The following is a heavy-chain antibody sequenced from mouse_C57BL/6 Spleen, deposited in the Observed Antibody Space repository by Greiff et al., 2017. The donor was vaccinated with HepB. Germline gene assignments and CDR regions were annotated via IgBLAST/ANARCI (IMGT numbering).Heavy chain of an antibody. CDR2: IDPSDSYT. Sequence: QVQLQQPGAELVKPGASVKLSCKASGYTFTSYWMQWVKQRPGQGLEWIGEIDPSDSYTNYNQKFKGKATLTVDTSSSTAYMQLSSLTSEDSAVYYCARSALGYFDYRGQGTTLTVSS. J-gene: IGHJ2*01. CDR3: ARSALGYFDY. D-gene: IGHD4-1*01. V-gene: IGHV1-50*01. CDR1: GYTFTSYW.